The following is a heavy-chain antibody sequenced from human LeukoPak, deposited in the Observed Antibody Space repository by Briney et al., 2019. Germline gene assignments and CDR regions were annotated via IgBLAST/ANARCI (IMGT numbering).Heavy chain of an antibody. J-gene: IGHJ4*02. V-gene: IGHV4-59*01. CDR1: GGSISSYY. CDR2: IYYSGST. CDR3: AREKTRDSSGYPFFDY. D-gene: IGHD3-22*01. Sequence: SETLSLTCTVSGGSISSYYWSWIRQPPGKGLEWIGYIYYSGSTNYNTSLKSRVTISVDTSKNQFSLKLSSVTAADTAVYYCAREKTRDSSGYPFFDYWGQGTLVTVSS.